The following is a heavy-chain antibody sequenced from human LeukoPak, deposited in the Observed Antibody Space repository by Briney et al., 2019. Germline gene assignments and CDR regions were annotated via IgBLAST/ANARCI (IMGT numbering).Heavy chain of an antibody. CDR2: ISYDGSNK. V-gene: IGHV3-30*03. CDR1: GFTFSSYG. J-gene: IGHJ6*02. CDR3: ARAGTFTISAPNYYYYYGMDV. D-gene: IGHD3-3*01. Sequence: GGSLRLSCAASGFTFSSYGMHWVRQAPGKGLEWVAVISYDGSNKYYADSVKGRFTISRDNSKNTLYLQMNSLRAEDTAVYYCARAGTFTISAPNYYYYYGMDVWGQGTTVTVSS.